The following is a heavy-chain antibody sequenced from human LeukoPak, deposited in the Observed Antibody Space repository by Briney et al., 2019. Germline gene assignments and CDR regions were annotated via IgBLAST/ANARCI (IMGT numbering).Heavy chain of an antibody. V-gene: IGHV3-23*01. CDR2: ISGSGGPT. Sequence: PGGSLRLSCAASGFTFSRYDMTWVRQAPGKGLEWVSVISGSGGPTDYADSVTGRFTVSRDNSKNTLYLQMNSLRADDTALYYCAKRDTSNAFDIWGQGTMVTVSS. J-gene: IGHJ3*02. CDR1: GFTFSRYD. CDR3: AKRDTSNAFDI.